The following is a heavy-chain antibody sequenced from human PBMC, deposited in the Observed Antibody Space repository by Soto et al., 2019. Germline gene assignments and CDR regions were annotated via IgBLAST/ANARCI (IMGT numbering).Heavy chain of an antibody. V-gene: IGHV4-4*07. J-gene: IGHJ5*02. CDR3: ARGKRFSEWFDP. CDR1: GGTISGYY. Sequence: SETLSLTCSVSGGTISGYYWTWIRQPAGKGLEWIGRIYRSGNTKYNPSLQSRVTMSLDTSNNQFSLRLTYVTAADTAVYYCARGKRFSEWFDPWGQGTFVTVST. CDR2: IYRSGNT. D-gene: IGHD3-3*01.